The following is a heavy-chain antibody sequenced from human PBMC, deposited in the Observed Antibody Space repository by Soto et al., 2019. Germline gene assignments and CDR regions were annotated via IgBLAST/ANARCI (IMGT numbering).Heavy chain of an antibody. CDR1: GYTFTSYY. CDR2: INPSGGST. J-gene: IGHJ4*02. Sequence: ASVKVSCKASGYTFTSYYMHWVRQAPGQGLEWMGIINPSGGSTSYAQKFQGRVTMTRDTSTSTVYMELSSLRSEDTAVYYCARAHPHMVRGLITSPHFEYWGQGTLVNVSS. D-gene: IGHD3-10*01. V-gene: IGHV1-46*01. CDR3: ARAHPHMVRGLITSPHFEY.